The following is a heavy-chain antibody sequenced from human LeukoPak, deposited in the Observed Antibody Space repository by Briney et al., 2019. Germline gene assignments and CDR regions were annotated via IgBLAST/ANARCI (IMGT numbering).Heavy chain of an antibody. CDR3: ARERMGATWEAFDI. V-gene: IGHV4-61*02. Sequence: PSETLSLTCTVSGGSISSGSYYWSWIRQPAGKGLEWIGRIYTSGSTNYNPSLKSRVTISVDTSKNQFSLKLSSVTAADTAVYYCARERMGATWEAFDIWGQGTMVTVSS. CDR1: GGSISSGSYY. CDR2: IYTSGST. J-gene: IGHJ3*02. D-gene: IGHD1-26*01.